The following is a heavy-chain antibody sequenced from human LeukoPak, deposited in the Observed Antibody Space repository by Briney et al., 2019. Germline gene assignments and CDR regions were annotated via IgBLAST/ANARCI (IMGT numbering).Heavy chain of an antibody. CDR2: ISGSGGST. CDR1: GFTFSSYA. V-gene: IGHV3-23*01. D-gene: IGHD1-26*01. CDR3: AKVYSGRTSAFDI. Sequence: PGGSLRLSCAASGFTFSSYAMSWVRQAPGKGLEWVSTISGSGGSTYYADSVKGQFTISRDNSKNTLYLQMNSLRAEDTAVYYCAKVYSGRTSAFDIWGQGTMVTVPS. J-gene: IGHJ3*02.